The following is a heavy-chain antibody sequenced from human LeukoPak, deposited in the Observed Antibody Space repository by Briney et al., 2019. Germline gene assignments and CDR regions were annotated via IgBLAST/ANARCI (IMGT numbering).Heavy chain of an antibody. Sequence: SETLSLTCAVYGGSFSGYYWSWIRQPPGKGLEWIGEINHSGSTNYNPSLKSRVTISVDTSKNQFSLKLSSVTAADTAVYYCARGGYYYCDDLTNWGQGTLVTVSS. CDR3: ARGGYYYCDDLTN. J-gene: IGHJ4*02. D-gene: IGHD3-10*01. CDR1: GGSFSGYY. CDR2: INHSGST. V-gene: IGHV4-34*01.